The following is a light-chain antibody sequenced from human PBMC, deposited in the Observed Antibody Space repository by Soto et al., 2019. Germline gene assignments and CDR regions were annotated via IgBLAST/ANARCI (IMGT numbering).Light chain of an antibody. J-gene: IGKJ1*01. CDR2: GAS. CDR1: QSVSSSY. Sequence: EIVLTQSPGTLSLSPGERATLSCRASQSVSSSYLAWYQQKPGQAPRFLIYGASSRATVIPDRFSGSGSGTDFTLTISSLEPEDFAVYYCQQYGSSPWTFGQGTKVDIK. V-gene: IGKV3-20*01. CDR3: QQYGSSPWT.